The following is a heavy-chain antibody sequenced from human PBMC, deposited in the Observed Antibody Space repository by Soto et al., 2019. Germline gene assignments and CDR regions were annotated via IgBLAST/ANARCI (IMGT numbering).Heavy chain of an antibody. D-gene: IGHD5-18*01. J-gene: IGHJ6*02. CDR1: GDRVSSNSAA. CDR3: ARMWADRYGYRPYYSYSGMDV. Sequence: SQTLSLTCAISGDRVSSNSAAWHWIRQSPSRGLEWLGRTYYRSKWYNDYAVSVKSRITINPDTSKNQFSLQLNSVTPEDTAVYYCARMWADRYGYRPYYSYSGMDVWGQGTTVTVSS. V-gene: IGHV6-1*01. CDR2: TYYRSKWYN.